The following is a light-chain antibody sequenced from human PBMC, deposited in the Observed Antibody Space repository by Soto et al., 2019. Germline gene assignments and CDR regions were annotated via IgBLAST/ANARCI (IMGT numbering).Light chain of an antibody. CDR3: QQYNNWPIT. CDR2: GAS. J-gene: IGKJ5*01. CDR1: QSVGSN. Sequence: EIVMTQSPATLSVSPGERATVSCRASQSVGSNLAWYHQKPGQAPSLLIYGASTRATGIPARFSGSGSGTEFTLTISGLQSEDFAVYYCQQYNNWPITFGQGTRLEI. V-gene: IGKV3-15*01.